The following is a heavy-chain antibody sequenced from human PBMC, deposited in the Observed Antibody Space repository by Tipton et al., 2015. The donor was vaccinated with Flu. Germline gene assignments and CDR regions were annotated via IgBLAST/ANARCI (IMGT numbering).Heavy chain of an antibody. J-gene: IGHJ6*02. D-gene: IGHD3-16*01. CDR2: IYTSGSS. Sequence: TLSLTCTVSGGSISSSNYYWTWIRQPAGKGLEYIGRIYTSGSSNYNPSLESRATISVDTSKSQFSLKLGSVTAADTAVYYCARDGFGHDGMDVWGQGTTVTVSS. V-gene: IGHV4-61*02. CDR1: GGSISSSNYY. CDR3: ARDGFGHDGMDV.